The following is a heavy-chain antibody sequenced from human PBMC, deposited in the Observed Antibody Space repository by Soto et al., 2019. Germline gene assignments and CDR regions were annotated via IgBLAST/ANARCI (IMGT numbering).Heavy chain of an antibody. CDR2: AAYSGGT. CDR3: AKVLVGATSHSDFDS. CDR1: GGSITNNNYF. Sequence: SETLSLTCTVSGGSITNNNYFWGWIRQPPGKGLEWIGSAAYSGGTYYNPSLKSRVTTSVDTSKNQFSLKLTSVTAADTAVYYCAKVLVGATSHSDFDSWGQGTAVTVSS. D-gene: IGHD2-15*01. V-gene: IGHV4-39*01. J-gene: IGHJ4*02.